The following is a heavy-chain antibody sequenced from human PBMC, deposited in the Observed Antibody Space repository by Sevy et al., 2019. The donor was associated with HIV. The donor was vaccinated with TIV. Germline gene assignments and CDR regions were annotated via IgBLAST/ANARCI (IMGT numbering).Heavy chain of an antibody. Sequence: SETLSLTCTVSGGSISSSSYYWGWIRQPPGKGLEWIGRIYYSGSTYYNPSLKSRVTISVDTSKSQFSLKLSSVTAADTAVYYCAREYYDGSGSYPEYFQHWGQGTLVTVSS. D-gene: IGHD3-10*01. CDR1: GGSISSSSYY. CDR2: IYYSGST. CDR3: AREYYDGSGSYPEYFQH. V-gene: IGHV4-39*02. J-gene: IGHJ1*01.